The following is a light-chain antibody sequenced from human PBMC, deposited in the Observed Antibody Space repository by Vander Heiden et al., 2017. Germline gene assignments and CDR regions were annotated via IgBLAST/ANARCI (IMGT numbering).Light chain of an antibody. Sequence: DIQMTQSPSSLSASVGDRVTITYRASQSIASYLNWYQQKPGKAPKLLIYAASSLQSGVPSTFSASGSGTDFTLTISSLQPEDFATYYCQQNYNAPPTFGQGTRLEIK. V-gene: IGKV1-39*01. J-gene: IGKJ5*01. CDR2: AAS. CDR1: QSIASY. CDR3: QQNYNAPPT.